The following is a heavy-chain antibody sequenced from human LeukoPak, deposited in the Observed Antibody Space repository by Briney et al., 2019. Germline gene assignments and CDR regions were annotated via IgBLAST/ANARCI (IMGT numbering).Heavy chain of an antibody. CDR3: ARCSGSSTYHSDDY. V-gene: IGHV3-21*06. CDR1: GFTFTRFN. D-gene: IGHD2-15*01. Sequence: GGSLRLSCAASGFTFTRFNMNWVRQAPGKGLELVSSITTSGTYIYYADSVKGRFTISRDNAKNSLYLQMNSLRAEDTAVYYCARCSGSSTYHSDDYWGQGTLVTVSS. J-gene: IGHJ4*02. CDR2: ITTSGTYI.